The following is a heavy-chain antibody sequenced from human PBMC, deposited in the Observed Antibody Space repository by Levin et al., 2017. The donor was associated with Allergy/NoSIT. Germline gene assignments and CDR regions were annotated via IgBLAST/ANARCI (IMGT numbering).Heavy chain of an antibody. CDR3: ARVTHPSGGWGPSDF. V-gene: IGHV3-23*01. CDR1: GFTFSDYT. Sequence: LSLTCAASGFTFSDYTMNWIRQTPGKGLAWLSSISGRSDKIYYADSVKGRFTISRDNSKNTLFLQMNSLTADDTAVYYCARVTHPSGGWGPSDFWGQGTMVTVSS. J-gene: IGHJ3*01. CDR2: ISGRSDKI. D-gene: IGHD3-16*01.